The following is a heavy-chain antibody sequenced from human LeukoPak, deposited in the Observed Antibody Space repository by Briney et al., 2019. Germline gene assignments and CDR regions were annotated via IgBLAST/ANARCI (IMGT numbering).Heavy chain of an antibody. CDR1: GFTLSTYS. CDR3: TRVEGDGWFNR. Sequence: GGSLRLSCAASGFTLSTYSMHWVRQAPGKGLEYVSAISYNGGNTYHADSVKGRFTISRDNSKNTLYLQMDSLTMEDVGVYYCTRVEGDGWFNRWGQGTPVTVSS. CDR2: ISYNGGNT. D-gene: IGHD3-10*01. J-gene: IGHJ5*02. V-gene: IGHV3-64*02.